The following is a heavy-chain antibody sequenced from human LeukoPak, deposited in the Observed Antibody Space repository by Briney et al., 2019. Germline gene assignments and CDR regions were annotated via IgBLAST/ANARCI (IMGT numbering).Heavy chain of an antibody. V-gene: IGHV3-21*01. CDR2: ISSTTSDI. Sequence: GGSLRLSCAASGFTFSSYSMNWVRQAPGKGLEWVSSISSTTSDIYYADSVKGRITISRDNAKNSLSLQMNSLRAEDTALYYCAITREFGDYVFGYWGQGTLVTVSS. CDR1: GFTFSSYS. D-gene: IGHD4-17*01. CDR3: AITREFGDYVFGY. J-gene: IGHJ4*02.